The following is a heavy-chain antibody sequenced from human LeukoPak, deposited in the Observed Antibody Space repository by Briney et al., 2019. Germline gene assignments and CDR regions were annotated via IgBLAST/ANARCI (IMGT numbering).Heavy chain of an antibody. D-gene: IGHD2-2*01. CDR2: IIPIFGTA. CDR1: GGTFSSYA. V-gene: IGHV1-69*05. J-gene: IGHJ6*03. Sequence: ASVKVFCKASGGTFSSYAISWVRQAPGQGLEWMGGIIPIFGTANYAQKFQGRVTITTDESTSTAYMELSSLRSEDTAVYYCARDVAREYQLLSDYYYYMDVWGKGTTVTVSS. CDR3: ARDVAREYQLLSDYYYYMDV.